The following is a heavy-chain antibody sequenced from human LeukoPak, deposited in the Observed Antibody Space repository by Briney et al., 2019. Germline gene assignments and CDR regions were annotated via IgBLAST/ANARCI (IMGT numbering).Heavy chain of an antibody. J-gene: IGHJ4*02. Sequence: GGSLRLSCAASGFTVSSSYMTWVRQAPGKGLEWVSVIYSGGSTHYAGSVKGRFTISRDNSKNTVYLQMNSLRAEDTAVYHCARGPDSSSWEFDYWGQGTLVTVSS. CDR2: IYSGGST. D-gene: IGHD6-13*01. V-gene: IGHV3-66*01. CDR3: ARGPDSSSWEFDY. CDR1: GFTVSSSY.